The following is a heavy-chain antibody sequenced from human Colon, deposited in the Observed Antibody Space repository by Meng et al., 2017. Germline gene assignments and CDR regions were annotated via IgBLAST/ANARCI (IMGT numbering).Heavy chain of an antibody. Sequence: GESLKISCAASGFSFSDYWMTWVRQVPGKGLEWVANINPDENVNNYGDSVKGRFTISRDNAKNSLYLQMNDLRVEDTALYFCARDGDIKLRDGYYDAFDYWGQGTLVTVSS. CDR1: GFSFSDYW. CDR3: ARDGDIKLRDGYYDAFDY. J-gene: IGHJ4*02. V-gene: IGHV3-7*01. D-gene: IGHD3-22*01. CDR2: INPDENVN.